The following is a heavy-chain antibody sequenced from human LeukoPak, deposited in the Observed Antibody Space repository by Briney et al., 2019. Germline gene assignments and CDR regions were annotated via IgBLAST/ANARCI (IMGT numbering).Heavy chain of an antibody. CDR2: MSPNTGDA. CDR1: GYNFAAYY. J-gene: IGHJ5*02. D-gene: IGHD2-21*02. Sequence: GASVKVSCKASGYNFAAYYFHWVRQAPGQGLEWMGWMSPNTGDANYAHNFRARVAMTRDPSITTAYLDLTSLGSGDTAIYYCARAIYGDSLDLWGQGTLVSVAS. V-gene: IGHV1-2*02. CDR3: ARAIYGDSLDL.